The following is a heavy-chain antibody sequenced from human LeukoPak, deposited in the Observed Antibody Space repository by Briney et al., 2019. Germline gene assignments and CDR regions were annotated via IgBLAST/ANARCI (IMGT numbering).Heavy chain of an antibody. D-gene: IGHD3-16*01. CDR3: ARQLGYYDH. Sequence: GESLKISCKGSGYSFTSYWSAWVRQMPGKGLEWMGIIFPRDSDARYSPSFQGHVTISADKSINTAYLQWSSLKASDTAMYYCARQLGYYDHWGQGTLVTVSS. CDR1: GYSFTSYW. V-gene: IGHV5-51*01. CDR2: IFPRDSDA. J-gene: IGHJ4*02.